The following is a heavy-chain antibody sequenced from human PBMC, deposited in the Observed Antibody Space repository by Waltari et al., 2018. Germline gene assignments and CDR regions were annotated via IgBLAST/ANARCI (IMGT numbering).Heavy chain of an antibody. CDR1: GGTFSSYA. D-gene: IGHD3-16*01. V-gene: IGHV1-69*01. CDR2: IIPSLGTA. Sequence: QVQLVQSGAEVKKPGSSVKVSCKASGGTFSSYAISWVRQAPGQGLEWMGGIIPSLGTANYAQKFQGRATITADESTSTAYMELRSLRSEDTAVYYCARSLNTFGGYYYGMDVWGQGTTVTVSS. J-gene: IGHJ6*02. CDR3: ARSLNTFGGYYYGMDV.